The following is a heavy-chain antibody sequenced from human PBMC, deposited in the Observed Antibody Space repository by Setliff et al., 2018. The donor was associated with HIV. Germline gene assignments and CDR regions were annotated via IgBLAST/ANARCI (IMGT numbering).Heavy chain of an antibody. CDR2: ISGFNGNT. CDR3: ARQFLDWSNDYYSRYYMDV. J-gene: IGHJ6*03. V-gene: IGHV1-18*01. CDR1: GYSFARYG. Sequence: ASVKVSCKASGYSFARYGLSWVRQAPGQGLEWMGWISGFNGNTKYAQRLQGRVTMTTDTSTRTAYMELRSLRSDDTAVYYCARQFLDWSNDYYSRYYMDVWGKGTTVTVSS. D-gene: IGHD3-3*01.